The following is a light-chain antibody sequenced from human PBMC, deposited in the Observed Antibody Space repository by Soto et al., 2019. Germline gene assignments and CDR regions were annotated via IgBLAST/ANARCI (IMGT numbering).Light chain of an antibody. CDR3: QQYNNWPGT. CDR1: QSVSSN. J-gene: IGKJ3*01. Sequence: EIVMTQSPATLSVSPGERATLSCRASQSVSSNLAWYQQKPGQAPRLLIYGASTRATGIPARFSGSGSGTECTLTISSLQSEEFAVYYCQQYNNWPGTFGPGTKVDIK. V-gene: IGKV3-15*01. CDR2: GAS.